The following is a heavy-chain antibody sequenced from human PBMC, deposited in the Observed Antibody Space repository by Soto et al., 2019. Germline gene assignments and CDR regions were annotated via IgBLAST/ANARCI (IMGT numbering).Heavy chain of an antibody. CDR1: GGSISSYY. D-gene: IGHD6-19*01. J-gene: IGHJ4*02. CDR2: IYYSGGT. Sequence: PSETLSLTCTVSGGSISSYYWSWIRRPPGKGLEWIGYIYYSGGTNYNPSLKSRVTISVDTSKNQFSLKLSSVTAADTAVYYCAGYTSGWSFDYWGQGTLVTVSS. V-gene: IGHV4-59*01. CDR3: AGYTSGWSFDY.